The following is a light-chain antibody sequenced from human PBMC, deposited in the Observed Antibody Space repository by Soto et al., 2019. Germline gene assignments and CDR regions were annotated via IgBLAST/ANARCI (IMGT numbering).Light chain of an antibody. CDR2: GAS. CDR1: QSISNNY. J-gene: IGKJ4*01. Sequence: EIVLTQSPGTLSLSPGERATLSCRASQSISNNYLAWYQQKPGQAPRLLIYGASTRATGIADRFTGSGSGKDFTLTISRLEPEDVVMYYCQHYGSSPLTFGGGTKVEIK. CDR3: QHYGSSPLT. V-gene: IGKV3-20*01.